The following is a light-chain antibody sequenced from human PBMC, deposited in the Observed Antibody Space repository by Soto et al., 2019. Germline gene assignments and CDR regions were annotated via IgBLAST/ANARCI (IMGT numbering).Light chain of an antibody. Sequence: DIVMTQSPDSLAVSLGERATINCKSSQSVLYSSNNKNYLAWYQQKPGQPPNLLIYWASARESGVPDRFSGSGSGTDFTLTISRLQAEDVAVYYCQHYYSTPRTFGQGTKVEIK. CDR1: QSVLYSSNNKNY. CDR3: QHYYSTPRT. CDR2: WAS. J-gene: IGKJ1*01. V-gene: IGKV4-1*01.